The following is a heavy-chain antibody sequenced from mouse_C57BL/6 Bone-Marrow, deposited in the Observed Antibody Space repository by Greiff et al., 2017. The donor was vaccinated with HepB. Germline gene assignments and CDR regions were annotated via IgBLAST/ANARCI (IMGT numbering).Heavy chain of an antibody. CDR1: GYTFTSYG. Sequence: VQLVESGAELARPGASVKLSCKASGYTFTSYGISWVKQRTGQGLEWIGEIYPRSGNTYYNEKFKGKATLTADKSSSTAYMELRSLTSEDSAVYFCARLGYYGSSSHWYFDVWGTGTTVTVSS. D-gene: IGHD1-1*01. CDR2: IYPRSGNT. J-gene: IGHJ1*03. V-gene: IGHV1-81*01. CDR3: ARLGYYGSSSHWYFDV.